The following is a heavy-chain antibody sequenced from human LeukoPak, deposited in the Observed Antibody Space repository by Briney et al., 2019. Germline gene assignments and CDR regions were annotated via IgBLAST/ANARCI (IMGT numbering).Heavy chain of an antibody. J-gene: IGHJ6*02. D-gene: IGHD5-18*01. CDR1: GGSISSGGYY. Sequence: SETLSLTRTVSGGSISSGGYYWSWIRQHPGKGLEWIGYIYYSGSTYYNPSLKSRVTISVDTSKNQFSLKLSSVTAADTAVYYCARVPNTASSGSYYYGMDVWGQGTMVTVSS. CDR2: IYYSGST. V-gene: IGHV4-31*03. CDR3: ARVPNTASSGSYYYGMDV.